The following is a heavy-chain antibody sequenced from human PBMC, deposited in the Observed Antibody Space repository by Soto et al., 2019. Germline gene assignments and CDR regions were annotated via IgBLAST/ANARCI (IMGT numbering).Heavy chain of an antibody. CDR2: IYYSGST. J-gene: IGHJ6*03. D-gene: IGHD2-15*01. CDR3: ARGRAGYCSGGSCYERFGYMDV. Sequence: SETLSLTCTVSGGSISSGGYYWSWIRQHPGKGLEWIGYIYYSGSTYYNPSLKSRVTISVDTSKNQFSLKLSSVTAADTAVYYCARGRAGYCSGGSCYERFGYMDVWSKGTTVTVSS. V-gene: IGHV4-31*03. CDR1: GGSISSGGYY.